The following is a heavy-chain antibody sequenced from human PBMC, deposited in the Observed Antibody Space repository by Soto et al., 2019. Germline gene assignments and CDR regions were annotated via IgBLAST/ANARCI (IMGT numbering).Heavy chain of an antibody. CDR1: GGSISSSSYY. V-gene: IGHV4-39*01. CDR3: ATTPFAYSQTDDD. CDR2: IYYSGST. D-gene: IGHD3-16*01. J-gene: IGHJ4*02. Sequence: SETLSLTCTVSGGSISSSSYYWGWIRQPPGKGLEWIGSIYYSGSTYYNPSLKSRVTISVDTSKNQFSLKLSSVTAADTAVYYCATTPFAYSQTDDDWGQGTLVTVSS.